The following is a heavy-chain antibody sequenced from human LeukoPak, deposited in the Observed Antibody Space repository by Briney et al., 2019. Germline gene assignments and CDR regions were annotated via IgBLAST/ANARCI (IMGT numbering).Heavy chain of an antibody. V-gene: IGHV1-2*02. J-gene: IGHJ4*02. CDR3: ASAGMVATGIDY. CDR1: GYTFTGYY. D-gene: IGHD5-12*01. CDR2: INPNSGDT. Sequence: ASVKVSCKASGYTFTGYYIHWVRQAPGQKLGWMGWINPNSGDTNYSQRFQGSITMTRDTSINTAYMELSRLRSDDTAMYYCASAGMVATGIDYWGQGTLITVSS.